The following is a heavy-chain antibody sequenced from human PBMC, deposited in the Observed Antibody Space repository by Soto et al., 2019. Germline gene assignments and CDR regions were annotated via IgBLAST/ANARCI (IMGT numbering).Heavy chain of an antibody. V-gene: IGHV4-4*07. Sequence: QVQLQESGPGLVKPSETLSLTCTVAGGSISSYYWSWIRQPAGKGLEWIGRIYTSGSTNYNPSLKSRVTMSVDTSKIQFSLKLSSVTAADTAVYYCARGSYYDVSGIWFDPWGQGTLVTVSS. CDR2: IYTSGST. CDR3: ARGSYYDVSGIWFDP. CDR1: GGSISSYY. D-gene: IGHD3-22*01. J-gene: IGHJ5*02.